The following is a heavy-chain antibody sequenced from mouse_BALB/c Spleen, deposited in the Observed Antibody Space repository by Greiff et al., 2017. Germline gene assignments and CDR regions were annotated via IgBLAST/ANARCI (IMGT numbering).Heavy chain of an antibody. CDR2: ISSGGST. CDR3: ARQLRYYYAMDY. CDR1: GFTFSSYA. D-gene: IGHD1-1*01. V-gene: IGHV5-6-5*01. J-gene: IGHJ4*01. Sequence: EVQLKESGGGLVKPGGSLKLSCAASGFTFSSYAMSWVRQTPEKRLEWVASISSGGSTYYPDSVKGRFTISRDNARSILYLQMSSLRSEDTAMYYCARQLRYYYAMDYWGQGTSVTVSA.